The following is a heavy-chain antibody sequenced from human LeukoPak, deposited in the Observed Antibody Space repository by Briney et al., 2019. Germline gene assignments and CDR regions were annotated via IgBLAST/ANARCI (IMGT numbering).Heavy chain of an antibody. D-gene: IGHD3-10*01. CDR3: ARELRTYYYGSGSYEVYYFDY. V-gene: IGHV1-69*13. CDR2: IFPIFGTA. Sequence: GASVKVSCKASGGTFSSYAISWVRQAPGQGLEWMGGIFPIFGTANYAQKFQGRVTITADESTSTAYMELSSLRSEDTAVYYCARELRTYYYGSGSYEVYYFDYWDQGTLVTVSS. J-gene: IGHJ4*02. CDR1: GGTFSSYA.